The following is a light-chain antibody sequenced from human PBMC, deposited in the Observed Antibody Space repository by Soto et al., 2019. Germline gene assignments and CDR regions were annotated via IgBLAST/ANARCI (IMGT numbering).Light chain of an antibody. V-gene: IGKV3-20*01. Sequence: EIVLTQSPATLSLSPGERATLSCRASQTVSSTYLAWYQQKPGQAPRLLIHGASTRATGIPDRFSGSGSGTDFTLTISRLEPEDSAVYYCQQYGSSPMYTFGQGTKLEIK. CDR3: QQYGSSPMYT. CDR2: GAS. CDR1: QTVSSTY. J-gene: IGKJ2*01.